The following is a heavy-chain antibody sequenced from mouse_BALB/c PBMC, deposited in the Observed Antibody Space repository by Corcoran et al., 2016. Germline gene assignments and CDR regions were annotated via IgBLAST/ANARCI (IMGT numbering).Heavy chain of an antibody. V-gene: IGHV1-84*02. J-gene: IGHJ2*01. D-gene: IGHD2-1*01. Sequence: QIQLQQSGPELVKPGASVKISCKASGYTFTDYYINWVKQKPGQGLEWIGWIYPGSGNTKYNEKFKGKAKLTVDTSSSTAYLQLSSLTSEDTAVYFCARWGNYYFDYWGQGTALTVSS. CDR3: ARWGNYYFDY. CDR1: GYTFTDYY. CDR2: IYPGSGNT.